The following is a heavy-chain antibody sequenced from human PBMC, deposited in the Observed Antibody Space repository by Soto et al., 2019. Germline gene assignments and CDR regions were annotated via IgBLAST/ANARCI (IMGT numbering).Heavy chain of an antibody. Sequence: RASVKVSCKASGGTFSSYAISWVRQAPGQGLEWMGGIIPIFGTANYAQKFQGRVTITADESTSTAYMELSSLRSEDTAVYYCARDYGDYVFDYWGQGTLVTVSS. CDR3: ARDYGDYVFDY. V-gene: IGHV1-69*13. CDR1: GGTFSSYA. D-gene: IGHD4-17*01. CDR2: IIPIFGTA. J-gene: IGHJ4*02.